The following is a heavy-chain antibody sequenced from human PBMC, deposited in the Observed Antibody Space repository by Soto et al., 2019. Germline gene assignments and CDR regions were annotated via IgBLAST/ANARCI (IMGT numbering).Heavy chain of an antibody. J-gene: IGHJ4*02. D-gene: IGHD2-2*01. V-gene: IGHV3-21*01. CDR1: GFTFSSYS. Sequence: PGGSLRLSCAASGFTFSSYSMNWVRQAPGKGLEWVSSISSSSSSYIYYADSVKGRFTISRDNAKNSLYLQMNSLRAEDTAVYYCARDGCSSTSCLDYWGQGTLVTVSS. CDR2: ISSSSSSYI. CDR3: ARDGCSSTSCLDY.